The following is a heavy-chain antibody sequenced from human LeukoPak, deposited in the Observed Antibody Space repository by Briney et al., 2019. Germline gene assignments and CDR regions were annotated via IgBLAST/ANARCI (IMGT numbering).Heavy chain of an antibody. D-gene: IGHD1-26*01. J-gene: IGHJ4*02. CDR1: GGSISSYY. CDR3: ARDPFYSGSYFPPRKLYYFDY. V-gene: IGHV4-59*12. CDR2: IYYSGST. Sequence: SETLSLTCTVSGGSISSYYWSWIRQPPGKGLEWIGYIYYSGSTNYNPSLKSRVTISVDTSKNQFSLKLSSVTPEDTAVYYCARDPFYSGSYFPPRKLYYFDYWGQGTLVTVSS.